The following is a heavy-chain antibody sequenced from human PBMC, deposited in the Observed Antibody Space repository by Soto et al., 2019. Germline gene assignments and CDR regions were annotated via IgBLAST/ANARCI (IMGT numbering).Heavy chain of an antibody. CDR1: GYTFTSYG. V-gene: IGHV1-18*01. D-gene: IGHD3-16*01. Sequence: ASVKVSCKASGYTFTSYGISWVRQAPGQGLEWMGWISAYNGNTNYAQKLQGRVTMTTDTSTSTAYMELRSLRSDDTAVYYCARERTRYDYIWGSYSQALDYWGQGTLVTVSS. J-gene: IGHJ4*02. CDR3: ARERTRYDYIWGSYSQALDY. CDR2: ISAYNGNT.